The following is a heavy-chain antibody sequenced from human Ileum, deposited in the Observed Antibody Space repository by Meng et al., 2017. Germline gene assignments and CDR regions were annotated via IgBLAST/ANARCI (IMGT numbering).Heavy chain of an antibody. CDR3: VREGNWNLDY. J-gene: IGHJ4*02. V-gene: IGHV3-74*01. D-gene: IGHD1-1*01. CDR2: INSDGTIT. Sequence: EVQLVESGGGLVQPGGSLRLSRAASGFTFSRHWMHWVRQAPGTGLVWVSRINSDGTITHYTDSVKGRFTISRDNAKNTLYVQMNSLRAEDTAMYYCVREGNWNLDYWGQGTLVTVSS. CDR1: GFTFSRHW.